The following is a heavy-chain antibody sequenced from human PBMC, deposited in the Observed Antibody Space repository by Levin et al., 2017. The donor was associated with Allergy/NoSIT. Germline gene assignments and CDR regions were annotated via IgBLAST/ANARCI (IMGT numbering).Heavy chain of an antibody. V-gene: IGHV3-23*01. CDR3: AKVGSPSLRDYFDY. CDR2: ISGSGGST. J-gene: IGHJ4*02. CDR1: GFTFSSYA. Sequence: GGSLRLSCAASGFTFSSYAMNWVRQAPGKGLEWVSAISGSGGSTYYANSVRGRFTISRDNSKNTLYLQMNSLRAEDTAVYYCAKVGSPSLRDYFDYWGQGTLVTVSA. D-gene: IGHD1-26*01.